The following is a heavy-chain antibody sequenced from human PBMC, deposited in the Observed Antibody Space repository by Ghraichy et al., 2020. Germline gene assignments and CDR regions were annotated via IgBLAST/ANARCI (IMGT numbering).Heavy chain of an antibody. D-gene: IGHD2-21*01. Sequence: SETLSLTCNVSAGSVINSNYFWAWVRQAPGKGPEWIGNIYYTGRTYYNSSLESRVIISLDTSNNQFSLTLTSVTAADTAIYYCVRLEKVIAVWGQGTPITVSS. CDR3: VRLEKVIAV. J-gene: IGHJ4*02. CDR1: AGSVINSNYF. CDR2: IYYTGRT. V-gene: IGHV4-39*01.